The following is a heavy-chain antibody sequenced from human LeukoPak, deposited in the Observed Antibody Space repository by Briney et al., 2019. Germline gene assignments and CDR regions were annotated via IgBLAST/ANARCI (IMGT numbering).Heavy chain of an antibody. D-gene: IGHD2-2*01. J-gene: IGHJ5*02. Sequence: GRSLRLSCAASGFTFDDYAMHWVRQAPGKGLEWVSGISGSIGYADSVKGRFTISRDNAKNSLHLQTNSLRAEDTALYYCAKGRDKYQLLSKNWFDPWGQGTLVTVSS. CDR3: AKGRDKYQLLSKNWFDP. V-gene: IGHV3-9*01. CDR1: GFTFDDYA. CDR2: ISGSI.